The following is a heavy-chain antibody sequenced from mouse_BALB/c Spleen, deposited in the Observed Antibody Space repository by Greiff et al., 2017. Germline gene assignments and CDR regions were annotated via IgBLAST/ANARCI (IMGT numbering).Heavy chain of an antibody. CDR2: ISSGGST. J-gene: IGHJ4*01. D-gene: IGHD2-4*01. Sequence: DVHLVESGGGLVKPGGSLKLSCAASGFTFSSYAMSWVRQTPEKRLEWVASISSGGSTYYPDSVKGRFTISRDNARNILYLQMSSLRSEDTAMYYGARGGRMITGAMDYWGQGTSVTVSS. CDR3: ARGGRMITGAMDY. V-gene: IGHV5-6-5*01. CDR1: GFTFSSYA.